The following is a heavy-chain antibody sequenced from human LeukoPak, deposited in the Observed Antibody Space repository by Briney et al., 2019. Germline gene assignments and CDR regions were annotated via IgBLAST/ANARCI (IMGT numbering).Heavy chain of an antibody. CDR2: INPNSGGT. V-gene: IGHV1-2*06. Sequence: ASVKVSFKASGYPFTGYYMHWVRQAPGQGLEWMGRINPNSGGTNYSQKFQGRVTITRDTSISTAYMELSRLRSDDTAVYYCAREHPPSFSRQQLPLEIDYWGEGTLVTVSS. CDR3: AREHPPSFSRQQLPLEIDY. CDR1: GYPFTGYY. D-gene: IGHD6-13*01. J-gene: IGHJ4*02.